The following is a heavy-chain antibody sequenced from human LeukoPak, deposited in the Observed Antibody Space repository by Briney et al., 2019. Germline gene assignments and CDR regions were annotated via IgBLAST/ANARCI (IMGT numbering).Heavy chain of an antibody. CDR1: GGSISSSSYY. D-gene: IGHD2-2*01. CDR2: IYYSGST. Sequence: SETLSLTCTVSGGSISSSSYYWGWIRQPPGKGLEWIGSIYYSGSTYYNPSLKSRVTISVDTSKNQFSLKLSSVTAADTAVYYCASLGYCSSTSCAWWGQGTLVTVSS. V-gene: IGHV4-39*01. J-gene: IGHJ4*02. CDR3: ASLGYCSSTSCAW.